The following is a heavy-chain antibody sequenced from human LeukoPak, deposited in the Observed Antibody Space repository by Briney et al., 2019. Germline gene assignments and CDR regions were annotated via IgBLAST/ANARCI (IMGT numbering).Heavy chain of an antibody. CDR3: EPPLQFLES. CDR1: GFTFGTST. Sequence: GGSLTLSCTTSGFTFGTSTMTWVRQAPGKGLEWVSTINSNGGSTYYASSVKGRFTISRDNSRNTLYLRMSSLRAEDTAVYYCEPPLQFLESWGQGTIVIVSS. CDR2: INSNGGST. D-gene: IGHD3-3*01. V-gene: IGHV3-23*01. J-gene: IGHJ5*02.